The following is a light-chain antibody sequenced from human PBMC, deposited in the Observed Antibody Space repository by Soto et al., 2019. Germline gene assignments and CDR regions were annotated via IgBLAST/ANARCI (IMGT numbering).Light chain of an antibody. J-gene: IGKJ2*01. V-gene: IGKV1-5*03. CDR3: QQYNSYPYT. CDR1: QSISSW. Sequence: DIQMTQSPSTLSASVGDRVTITCRASQSISSWLAWYQQKPGKAPKILIYKASSLESGVPSRFSGSGSGTVFPLTISSLQPDDFATYYCQQYNSYPYTCGQGTKLEIK. CDR2: KAS.